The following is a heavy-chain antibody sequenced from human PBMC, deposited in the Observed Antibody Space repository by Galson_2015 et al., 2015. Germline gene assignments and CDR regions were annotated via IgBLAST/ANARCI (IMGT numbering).Heavy chain of an antibody. V-gene: IGHV3-23*01. CDR3: AKAALAAAGKIDY. Sequence: SLRLSCAASGFTFSSYGMSWVRQAPGKGLEWVSGFSGSGGSTYYADSVKGRFTISRDNSKNTLYLQMNSLRAEDTAVYYCAKAALAAAGKIDYWGQGTLVTVSP. D-gene: IGHD6-13*01. CDR2: FSGSGGST. CDR1: GFTFSSYG. J-gene: IGHJ4*02.